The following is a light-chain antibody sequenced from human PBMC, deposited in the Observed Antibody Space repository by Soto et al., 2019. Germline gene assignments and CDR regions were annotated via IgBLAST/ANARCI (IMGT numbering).Light chain of an antibody. Sequence: GDSVAIPCRSSQSIRIYLNWYQLKPGKATNLLMYGASYLKSGVPTRFSGSGSGTDFTLTISSLQPEDFAIYYCQQTYTTPEITFGQGTRLEI. CDR1: QSIRIY. CDR3: QQTYTTPEIT. CDR2: GAS. V-gene: IGKV1-39*01. J-gene: IGKJ5*01.